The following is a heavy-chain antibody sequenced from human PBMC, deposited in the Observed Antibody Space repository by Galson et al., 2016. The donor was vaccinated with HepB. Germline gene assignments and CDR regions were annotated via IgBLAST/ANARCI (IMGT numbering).Heavy chain of an antibody. J-gene: IGHJ5*01. Sequence: SETLSLTCTVSGGSLRSYYWNWIRQTPGKGLEWIGYIYYSGNTNYNPSLNSRVTISVDPSKNQFSLKSTSVTAADTAVYYCARRSDDLYGSGSLDSWGQGILVPVSS. CDR2: IYYSGNT. CDR1: GGSLRSYY. D-gene: IGHD3-10*01. V-gene: IGHV4-59*08. CDR3: ARRSDDLYGSGSLDS.